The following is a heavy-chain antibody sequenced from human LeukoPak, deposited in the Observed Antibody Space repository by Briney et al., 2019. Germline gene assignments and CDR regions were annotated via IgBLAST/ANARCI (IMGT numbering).Heavy chain of an antibody. CDR2: ISYDGSNK. Sequence: GGSLRLSCATSGFTFSNYGMHWVRQAPGKGLEWVTMISYDGSNKFYADSVKGRFTISRDNSKNTLYLQMNSLRAEDTAVYYCAKDTIAVAGINYYYGMDVWGQGTTVTVSS. J-gene: IGHJ6*02. CDR1: GFTFSNYG. D-gene: IGHD6-19*01. V-gene: IGHV3-30*18. CDR3: AKDTIAVAGINYYYGMDV.